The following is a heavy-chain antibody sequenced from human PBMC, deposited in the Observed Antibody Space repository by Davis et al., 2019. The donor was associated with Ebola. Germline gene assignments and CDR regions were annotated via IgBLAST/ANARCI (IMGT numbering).Heavy chain of an antibody. J-gene: IGHJ4*02. CDR2: INHSGSP. Sequence: MPSETLSLTCAVYGGSFSGYYWSWIPQPPGKGLEWIGEINHSGSPNYNPSLKSRVTISVDTSKNQFTLKLSSVTAADRAVYYCARPGALSTIYYHFDYRGQGTLVTVSP. V-gene: IGHV4-34*01. D-gene: IGHD1-26*01. CDR3: ARPGALSTIYYHFDY. CDR1: GGSFSGYY.